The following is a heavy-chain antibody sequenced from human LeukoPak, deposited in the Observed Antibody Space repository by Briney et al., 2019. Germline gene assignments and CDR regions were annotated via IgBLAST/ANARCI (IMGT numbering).Heavy chain of an antibody. CDR3: ASNPGYSSSWEEYYFDY. CDR1: GLTFGDYW. V-gene: IGHV3-7*02. Sequence: RGPLRLSCEASGLTFGDYWMTWVRQAPGKGLECVANIKQDGSENHYVDSVKGRFTISRDNSKNTLYLQMNSLRAEDTAVYYCASNPGYSSSWEEYYFDYWGQGTLVTVSS. J-gene: IGHJ4*02. CDR2: IKQDGSEN. D-gene: IGHD6-13*01.